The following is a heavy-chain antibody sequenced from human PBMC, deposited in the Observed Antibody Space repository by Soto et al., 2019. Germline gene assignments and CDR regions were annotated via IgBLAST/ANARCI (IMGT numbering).Heavy chain of an antibody. D-gene: IGHD6-19*01. Sequence: PSETLSLTCSVSGGSISPYYWSWIRQPPGKGLEWIGYVYYTGSTNYNPSLTSRVTISVDTSKNQFSLKLSSVTAADTAVYYCARDRSSGWYRDFDSWGQGTLVTVS. J-gene: IGHJ4*02. V-gene: IGHV4-59*01. CDR3: ARDRSSGWYRDFDS. CDR1: GGSISPYY. CDR2: VYYTGST.